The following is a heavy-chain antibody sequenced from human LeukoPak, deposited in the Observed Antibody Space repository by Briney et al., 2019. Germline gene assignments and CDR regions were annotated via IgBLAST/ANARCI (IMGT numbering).Heavy chain of an antibody. J-gene: IGHJ6*02. D-gene: IGHD2-2*01. CDR3: AKAVVPAAMHVYYYGMDV. CDR2: ISWNSGSI. Sequence: GRSLRLSCAVSGSTFDDYAMHWVRQAPGKGLEWVSGISWNSGSIGYADSVKGRFTISRDNAKNSLYLQMNSLRAEDTALYYCAKAVVPAAMHVYYYGMDVWGQGTTVTVSS. CDR1: GSTFDDYA. V-gene: IGHV3-9*01.